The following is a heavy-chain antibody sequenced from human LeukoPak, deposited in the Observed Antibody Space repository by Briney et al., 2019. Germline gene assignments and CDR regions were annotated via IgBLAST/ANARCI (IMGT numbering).Heavy chain of an antibody. CDR2: ILPIFGIA. CDR3: ARGGVATIEDYGDYETVGCFDP. J-gene: IGHJ5*02. CDR1: GGTPTSYA. V-gene: IGHV1-69*04. D-gene: IGHD4-17*01. Sequence: AASVKVSCKPSGGTPTSYATSCVRPAPGQGLEWMVTILPIFGIATHAQKFQGRVTITADKSRRTAYMERSSLRSEDTAVYYCARGGVATIEDYGDYETVGCFDPWGQGTLVTVSS.